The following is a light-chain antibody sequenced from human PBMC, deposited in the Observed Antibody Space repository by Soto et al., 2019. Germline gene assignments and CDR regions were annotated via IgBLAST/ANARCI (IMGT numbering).Light chain of an antibody. CDR3: QQRDDWRTRT. CDR1: QSVSRY. J-gene: IGKJ1*01. Sequence: EIVLTQSPATLSLSPGERATLSCRASQSVSRYLAWYQQKPGQAPRLLIYDTSNRATGVPARFSGSGSGTDFTLTISSLEPEDFAVYYCQQRDDWRTRTFGQGTKVEIK. CDR2: DTS. V-gene: IGKV3-11*01.